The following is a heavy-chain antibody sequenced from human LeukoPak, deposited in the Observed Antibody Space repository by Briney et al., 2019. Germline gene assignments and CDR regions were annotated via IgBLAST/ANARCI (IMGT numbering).Heavy chain of an antibody. D-gene: IGHD6-19*01. J-gene: IGHJ4*02. Sequence: SETLSLTCTVSGGSISSSSYYWGWIRQPPGKGLEWIGSIYYSGSTYYNPSLKSRVTISVDRSKNQSSLKLSSVTAADTAVYYCAREKTAVAGLDYWGQGTLVTVSS. V-gene: IGHV4-39*07. CDR2: IYYSGST. CDR3: AREKTAVAGLDY. CDR1: GGSISSSSYY.